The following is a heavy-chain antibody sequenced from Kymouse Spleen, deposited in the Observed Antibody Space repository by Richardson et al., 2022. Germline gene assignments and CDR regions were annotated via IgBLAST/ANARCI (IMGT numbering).Heavy chain of an antibody. Sequence: QVQLVESGGGVVQPGRSLRLSCAASGFTFSSYGMHWVRQAPGKGLEWVAVIWYDGSNKYYADSVKGRFTISRDNSKNTLYLQMNSLRAEDTAVYYCARRGGGSGSPSGWYYYYYGMDVWGQGTTVTVSS. D-gene: IGHD3-10*01. J-gene: IGHJ6*02. CDR1: GFTFSSYG. CDR2: IWYDGSNK. V-gene: IGHV3-33*01. CDR3: ARRGGGSGSPSGWYYYYYGMDV.